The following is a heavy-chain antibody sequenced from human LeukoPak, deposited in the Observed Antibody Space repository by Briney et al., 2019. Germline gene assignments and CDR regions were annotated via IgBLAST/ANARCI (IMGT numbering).Heavy chain of an antibody. V-gene: IGHV3-7*05. CDR3: AREYYYDSSGPDY. CDR1: GFTFSSYW. D-gene: IGHD3-22*01. Sequence: GGSLRLSCGASGFTFSSYWMSWVRQAPGKGLEWVANIKQDGTEKYYVDSVRGRFTISRDNARYSLYLQMNSLRAEDTAVYYCAREYYYDSSGPDYWGQGTLGTVSS. J-gene: IGHJ4*02. CDR2: IKQDGTEK.